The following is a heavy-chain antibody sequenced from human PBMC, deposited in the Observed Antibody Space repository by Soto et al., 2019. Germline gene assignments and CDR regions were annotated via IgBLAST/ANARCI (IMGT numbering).Heavy chain of an antibody. CDR1: GFTFSSYG. Sequence: QVQLVESGGGVVQPGRSLRLSCAASGFTFSSYGMHWVRQAPGKGLEWVAVIWYDGSNKYYADSVKGRFTISRDNSKNTLYLQMNSLRAEDTAVYYCARDPWARIQLWSISGFDHWGQGTLVTVSS. J-gene: IGHJ4*02. V-gene: IGHV3-33*01. D-gene: IGHD5-18*01. CDR3: ARDPWARIQLWSISGFDH. CDR2: IWYDGSNK.